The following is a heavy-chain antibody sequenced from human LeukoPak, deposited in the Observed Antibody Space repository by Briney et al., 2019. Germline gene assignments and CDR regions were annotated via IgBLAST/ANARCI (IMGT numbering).Heavy chain of an antibody. V-gene: IGHV4-59*01. D-gene: IGHD3-10*01. CDR3: ARVRYFGSGLSSYFDY. J-gene: IGHJ4*02. CDR1: GGSIAPYC. Sequence: SETLSLTCTVSGGSIAPYCWGWLRPPPGKGLEWIGYIFYSGNTNYNPSLKSRVTISLDMSKNQFSLRLSSVTAADTAVYYCARVRYFGSGLSSYFDYWGQGSLVTVSS. CDR2: IFYSGNT.